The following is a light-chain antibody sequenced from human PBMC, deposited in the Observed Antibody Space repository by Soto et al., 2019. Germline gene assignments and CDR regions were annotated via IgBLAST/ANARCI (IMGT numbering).Light chain of an antibody. J-gene: IGKJ5*01. Sequence: DIQMTQSPSFLSASVGDRVTISCRASQAINTYLNWYQQKPGKAPKLLIYGTSDLQNGVPSRFSGGGSGTDFTLTISSLQPEDFATCYWQQSYSTLLITFGQGTRLEV. CDR2: GTS. CDR1: QAINTY. CDR3: QQSYSTLLIT. V-gene: IGKV1-39*01.